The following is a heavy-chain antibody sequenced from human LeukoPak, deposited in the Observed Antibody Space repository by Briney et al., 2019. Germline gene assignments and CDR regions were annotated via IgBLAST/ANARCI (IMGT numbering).Heavy chain of an antibody. CDR3: ARRTGPGWFDP. D-gene: IGHD1-14*01. V-gene: IGHV4-30-2*01. Sequence: SETLSLTCTVSGSSISSGGYYWSWIRQPPGKGLEWIGYIYHSGSTYCNPSLKSRVTISVDRSKNQFSLKLSSVTAADTAVYYCARRTGPGWFDPWGQGTLVTVSS. J-gene: IGHJ5*02. CDR1: GSSISSGGYY. CDR2: IYHSGST.